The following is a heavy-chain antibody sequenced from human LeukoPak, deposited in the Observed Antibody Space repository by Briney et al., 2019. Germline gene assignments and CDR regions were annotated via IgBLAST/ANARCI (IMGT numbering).Heavy chain of an antibody. CDR2: INSDGSST. CDR1: GFTFSSCW. D-gene: IGHD3-10*01. V-gene: IGHV3-74*01. J-gene: IGHJ4*02. Sequence: AGGSLRLSCAASGFTFSSCWMHWVRQAPGKGLVWVSRINSDGSSTSYADSVKGRFTISRDDAKNTLYLQMNSLRAEDTAVYYCARGPHRITMVRGVIIAVEVSLDYWGQGTLVTVSS. CDR3: ARGPHRITMVRGVIIAVEVSLDY.